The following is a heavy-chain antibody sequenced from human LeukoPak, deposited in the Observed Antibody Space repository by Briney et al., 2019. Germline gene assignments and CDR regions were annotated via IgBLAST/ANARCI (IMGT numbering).Heavy chain of an antibody. CDR2: ISYDGSNK. CDR1: GFTFSSYG. CDR3: AKDAYDFWSGSPKHFDY. V-gene: IGHV3-30*18. J-gene: IGHJ4*02. D-gene: IGHD3-3*01. Sequence: GGSLRLSCAASGFTFSSYGMHWVRQAPGKGLEWVAVISYDGSNKYYAVSVKGRFTISRDNSKNTLYLQMNSLRAEDTAVYYCAKDAYDFWSGSPKHFDYWGQGTLVTVSS.